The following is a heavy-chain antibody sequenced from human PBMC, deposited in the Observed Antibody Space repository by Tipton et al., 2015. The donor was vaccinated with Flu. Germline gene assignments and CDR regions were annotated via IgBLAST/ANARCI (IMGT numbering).Heavy chain of an antibody. CDR1: YNSISTYS. CDR3: ARLSYYDVGLKNFYFDY. Sequence: TLSLTCTVSYNSISTYSWAWIRQPPAKGLEWIGSFSYIGNSDYNPSLKSRVTISVDTSKSQFSLKLRSVTAADTAVYYCARLSYYDVGLKNFYFDYWGQGALVTVSS. J-gene: IGHJ4*02. CDR2: FSYIGNS. D-gene: IGHD3-10*02. V-gene: IGHV4-59*08.